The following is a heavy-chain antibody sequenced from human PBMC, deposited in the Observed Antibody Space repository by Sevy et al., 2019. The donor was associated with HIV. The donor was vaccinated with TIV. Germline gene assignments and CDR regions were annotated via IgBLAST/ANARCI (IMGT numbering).Heavy chain of an antibody. CDR1: GFTFSSYW. V-gene: IGHV3-7*01. J-gene: IGHJ6*02. CDR2: IKQDGSEK. D-gene: IGHD3-3*01. CDR3: ARGRWSYYYYYGMDV. Sequence: GGSLRLSCAASGFTFSSYWMSWVRQAPGKGLEWVANIKQDGSEKYYVDSVKGRFTISRDNAKNSLYLQMNSLRAEDTAVYYCARGRWSYYYYYGMDVWGQGTTVTVSS.